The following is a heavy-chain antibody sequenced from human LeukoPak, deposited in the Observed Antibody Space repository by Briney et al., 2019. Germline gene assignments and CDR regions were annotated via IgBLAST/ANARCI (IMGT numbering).Heavy chain of an antibody. Sequence: ETLSLTCSVSGGSISSSSYYWGWIRQPPGKGLECIGSIHYSGSTYYNPSLKSRVTISVDTSKNQFSLKLSSVTAADTAVYYCARGGNYKFDYWGQGTLVTVSS. CDR1: GGSISSSSYY. V-gene: IGHV4-39*07. CDR3: ARGGNYKFDY. D-gene: IGHD5-24*01. CDR2: IHYSGST. J-gene: IGHJ4*02.